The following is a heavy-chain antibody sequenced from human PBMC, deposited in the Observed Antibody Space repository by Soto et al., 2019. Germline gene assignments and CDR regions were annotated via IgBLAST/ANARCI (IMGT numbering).Heavy chain of an antibody. CDR2: IKQDGGEE. D-gene: IGHD3-22*01. CDR3: ARVYYESRGPTKYRAFDF. V-gene: IGHV3-7*01. CDR1: GFIFSDYS. J-gene: IGHJ3*01. Sequence: PVGCLRLSCAASGFIFSDYSMSWVRQSPGKGLEGVANIKQDGGEEDYVDSVKGRLTISRDNAKNSLYLQMNSLRAEDTAVYYCARVYYESRGPTKYRAFDFWGQGTMVTVSS.